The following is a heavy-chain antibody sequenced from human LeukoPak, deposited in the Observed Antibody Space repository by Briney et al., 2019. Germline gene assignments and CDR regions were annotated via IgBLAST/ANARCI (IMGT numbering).Heavy chain of an antibody. Sequence: GGSLRLSCAASGFTFTSYSMSWVRQAPGKGLEWVSGTSDRGDYTYYADSVKGRFTISKDNAKSTVYLQMNNLRAEDTAVYYCVSFYEAYWGRGTLVTVSS. V-gene: IGHV3-23*01. CDR3: VSFYEAY. CDR1: GFTFTSYS. D-gene: IGHD2/OR15-2a*01. CDR2: TSDRGDYT. J-gene: IGHJ4*02.